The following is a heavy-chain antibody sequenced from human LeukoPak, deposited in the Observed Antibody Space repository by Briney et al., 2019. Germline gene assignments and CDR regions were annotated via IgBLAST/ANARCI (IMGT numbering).Heavy chain of an antibody. CDR3: ARIKEYGFDI. Sequence: GGSLSLSCAGSAFTFSSYWLSWVRQAPGKGPEWVADIKDDGSEKYYLDSVKGRFTISRDNAKNSLYLQMNSLRAEDTAVYSCARIKEYGFDIWGQGTMVTVSS. J-gene: IGHJ3*02. D-gene: IGHD3-10*01. CDR2: IKDDGSEK. CDR1: AFTFSSYW. V-gene: IGHV3-7*01.